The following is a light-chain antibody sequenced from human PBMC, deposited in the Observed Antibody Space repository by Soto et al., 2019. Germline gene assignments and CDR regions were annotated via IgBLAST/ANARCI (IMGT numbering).Light chain of an antibody. CDR2: GSS. V-gene: IGKV3-20*01. CDR3: QHYDNTPPSVT. CDR1: QSLTSAY. Sequence: EIVLTQSPNTLSLSPGEGATLSCRASQSLTSAYLVWYQQKPGLAPRLLIYGSSNRATGIPDRFSGSGSGTDFTLTISRLEPEDFAVYYCQHYDNTPPSVTFGPGTKVDIK. J-gene: IGKJ3*01.